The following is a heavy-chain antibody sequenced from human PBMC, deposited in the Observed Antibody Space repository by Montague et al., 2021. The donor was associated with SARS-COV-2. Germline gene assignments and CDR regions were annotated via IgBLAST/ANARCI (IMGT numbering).Heavy chain of an antibody. J-gene: IGHJ4*02. Sequence: SETLSLTCTVSGGSISNYCWSWIRQPAGKGLEWIGRIYSSGSTNXNPSLTSRISMSVDTSKNQSSLTLSSVSAADTAIYYCAGDSSPCSGGCCGFDFWGQGTLVTVSS. CDR2: IYSSGST. V-gene: IGHV4-4*07. CDR1: GGSISNYC. D-gene: IGHD2-15*01. CDR3: AGDSSPCSGGCCGFDF.